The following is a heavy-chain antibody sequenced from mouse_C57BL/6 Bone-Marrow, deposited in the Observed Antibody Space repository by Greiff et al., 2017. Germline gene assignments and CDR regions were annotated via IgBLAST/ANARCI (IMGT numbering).Heavy chain of an antibody. J-gene: IGHJ4*01. CDR1: GFTFSDFY. CDR2: SRNKANDYTT. V-gene: IGHV7-1*01. Sequence: EVKLVESGGGLVRSGRSLRLSCATSGFTFSDFYMEWVRQAPGKGLEWIAASRNKANDYTTAYSAPVKGRFIGSRDTSQSILYLQMNALRAEDTAIYYCARDWGIGLRGAMDDWGQGTSVTVAS. D-gene: IGHD2-4*01. CDR3: ARDWGIGLRGAMDD.